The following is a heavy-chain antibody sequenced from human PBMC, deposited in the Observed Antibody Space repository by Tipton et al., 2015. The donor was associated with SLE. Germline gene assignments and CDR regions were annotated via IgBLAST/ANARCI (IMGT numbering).Heavy chain of an antibody. CDR2: ISSSSSYI. V-gene: IGHV3-21*04. CDR3: AKGCGGDCSRA. D-gene: IGHD2-21*01. J-gene: IGHJ5*02. Sequence: SLRLSCAASGFTFSSYSMNWVRQAPGKGLEWVSSISSSSSYIYYADSVKGRFTISRDNSKNTLYLQMNSLRAEDTAVYYCAKGCGGDCSRAWGQGTWVTVSS. CDR1: GFTFSSYS.